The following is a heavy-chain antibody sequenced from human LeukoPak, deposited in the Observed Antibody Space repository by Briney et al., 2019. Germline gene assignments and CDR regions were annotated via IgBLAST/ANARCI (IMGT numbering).Heavy chain of an antibody. CDR3: ARDLIVGATVLDY. J-gene: IGHJ4*02. V-gene: IGHV1-46*01. Sequence: ASVTVSCKASGYTFTSYYIHWVRQAPGQGLEWMAIINPRDGGTSYAQRFQGRLTMTRDTSTSTVYMELSSLRSEDTAVYYCARDLIVGATVLDYWGQGTLVTVSS. CDR2: INPRDGGT. D-gene: IGHD1-26*01. CDR1: GYTFTSYY.